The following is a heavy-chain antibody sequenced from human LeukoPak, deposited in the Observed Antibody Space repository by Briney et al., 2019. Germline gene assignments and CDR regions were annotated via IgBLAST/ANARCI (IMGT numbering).Heavy chain of an antibody. CDR3: AKGDAVAAKLGYFDY. D-gene: IGHD6-19*01. Sequence: GRSLRLSCAASGFTFSSYGMHRVRQAPGKGLEWVAVISYDGSNKYYADSVKGRFTISRDNSKNTLYLQMNSLRAEDTAVYYCAKGDAVAAKLGYFDYWGQGTLVTVSS. V-gene: IGHV3-30*18. J-gene: IGHJ4*02. CDR2: ISYDGSNK. CDR1: GFTFSSYG.